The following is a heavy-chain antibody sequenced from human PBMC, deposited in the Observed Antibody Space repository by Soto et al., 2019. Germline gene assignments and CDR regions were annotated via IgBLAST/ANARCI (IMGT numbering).Heavy chain of an antibody. V-gene: IGHV4-59*01. CDR3: AREGILTGYYSHYYYYYMDV. CDR1: GGSISSYY. Sequence: PSETLSLTCTFSGGSISSYYWSWIRQPPGKGLEWIGYIYYSGSTNYNPSLKSRVTISVDTSKNQFSLKLSSVTAADTAVYYCAREGILTGYYSHYYYYYMDVWGKGTTVTVSS. J-gene: IGHJ6*03. D-gene: IGHD3-9*01. CDR2: IYYSGST.